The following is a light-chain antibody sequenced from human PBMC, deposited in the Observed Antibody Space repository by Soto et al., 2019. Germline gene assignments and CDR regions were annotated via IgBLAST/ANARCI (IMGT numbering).Light chain of an antibody. Sequence: QSALTQPASVSGSPGQSITISCTGTSSDVGGYNYVSWYQQHPVKAPKLMIYDVTNRPSGVSDRFSGSKSGNTASLTISELQAEDEADYYCSSYTSSSSPYVFGTGTKVTVL. V-gene: IGLV2-14*01. J-gene: IGLJ1*01. CDR2: DVT. CDR1: SSDVGGYNY. CDR3: SSYTSSSSPYV.